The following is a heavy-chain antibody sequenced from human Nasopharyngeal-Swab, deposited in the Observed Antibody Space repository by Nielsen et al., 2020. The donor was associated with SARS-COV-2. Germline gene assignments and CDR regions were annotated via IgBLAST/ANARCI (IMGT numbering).Heavy chain of an antibody. CDR2: IDAGGGNT. CDR1: GFTFSRHT. J-gene: IGHJ5*02. V-gene: IGHV3-23*01. Sequence: GESLKISCAASGFTFSRHTMTWVRQAPGKGLEWVSTIDAGGGNTWYADSVKGRFTISRDNSKSTLYLQMNSLRAEDTAIYYCATMVDMAASISSWGQGTLVTVSS. D-gene: IGHD5-12*01. CDR3: ATMVDMAASISS.